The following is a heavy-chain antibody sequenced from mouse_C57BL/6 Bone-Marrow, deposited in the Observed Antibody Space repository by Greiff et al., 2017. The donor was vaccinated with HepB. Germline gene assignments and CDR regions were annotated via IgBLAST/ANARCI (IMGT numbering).Heavy chain of an antibody. CDR3: ARGRDYGPYYFDY. CDR1: GFTFSDYG. V-gene: IGHV5-17*01. D-gene: IGHD2-4*01. J-gene: IGHJ2*01. Sequence: EVHLVESGGGLVKPGGSLKLSCAASGFTFSDYGMHWVRQAPEKGLEWVAYISSGSSTIYYADTVKGRFTISRDNAKNTLFLQMTSLRSEDTAMYYCARGRDYGPYYFDYWGQGTTLTVSS. CDR2: ISSGSSTI.